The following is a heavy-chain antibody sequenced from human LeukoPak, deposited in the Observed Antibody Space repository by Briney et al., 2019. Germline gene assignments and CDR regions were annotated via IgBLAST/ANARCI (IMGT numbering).Heavy chain of an antibody. CDR3: APVRTYDILTGPVGYGMDV. D-gene: IGHD3-9*01. Sequence: SGTLSLTCAVYGGSFSGYYWSWIRQPPGKGQEWIGEINHSGSTNYNPSLKSRVTISVDTSKNQFSLKLSSVTAADTAVYYCAPVRTYDILTGPVGYGMDVWGQGTTVTVSS. J-gene: IGHJ6*02. CDR2: INHSGST. CDR1: GGSFSGYY. V-gene: IGHV4-34*01.